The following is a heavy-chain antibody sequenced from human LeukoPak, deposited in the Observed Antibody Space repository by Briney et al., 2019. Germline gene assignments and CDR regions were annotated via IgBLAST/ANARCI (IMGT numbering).Heavy chain of an antibody. J-gene: IGHJ4*02. CDR1: GFTFSSYA. CDR2: ISYDGSNK. D-gene: IGHD6-25*01. Sequence: GRSLRLSCAASGFTFSSYAMHWVRQAPGKGLEWVAVISYDGSNKYYADSVKGRFTISRDNSKNTLYLQMNSLRAEDTAVYYCAREHHRIAASFDYWGQGTLVTVSS. CDR3: AREHHRIAASFDY. V-gene: IGHV3-30*04.